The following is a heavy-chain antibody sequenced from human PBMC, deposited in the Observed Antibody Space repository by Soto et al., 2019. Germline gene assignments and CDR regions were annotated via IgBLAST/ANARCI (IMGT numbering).Heavy chain of an antibody. Sequence: GESLKISCAASGFTFSSYSMNWVRQAPGKGLEWVSSISSSSSYIYYADSVKGRFTISRDNAKNSLYLQMNSLRAEDTAVYYCARDEPRPYSGSYPDAFDIWGQGTMVTVSS. CDR2: ISSSSSYI. D-gene: IGHD1-26*01. J-gene: IGHJ3*02. CDR1: GFTFSSYS. V-gene: IGHV3-21*01. CDR3: ARDEPRPYSGSYPDAFDI.